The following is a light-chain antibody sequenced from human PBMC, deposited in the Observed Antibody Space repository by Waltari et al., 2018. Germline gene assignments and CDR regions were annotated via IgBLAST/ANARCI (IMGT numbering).Light chain of an antibody. J-gene: IGKJ5*01. CDR3: HQRSNWPIT. Sequence: EIVLTQFPATLSLSPGERATLSCRASQSVSSYLVWYQQKPGQTPRLVIYDASTRAPGIPARFSGSGSGTDFTLTIISLDPEDFAVYYCHQRSNWPITFGQGTRLEIK. CDR1: QSVSSY. V-gene: IGKV3-11*01. CDR2: DAS.